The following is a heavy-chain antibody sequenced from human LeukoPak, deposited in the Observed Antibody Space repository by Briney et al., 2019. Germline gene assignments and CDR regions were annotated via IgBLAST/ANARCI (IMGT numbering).Heavy chain of an antibody. CDR3: ARQNDRSHDY. Sequence: SETLSLTCTVSGGSISRSSYYWGWIRQPPGKGLEWIGSIYYSGTTYSNPSLKSRVTISVDTSKNQFSLKLRSVTAADTAVHYCARQNDRSHDYWGQGTLVTVSS. CDR2: IYYSGTT. V-gene: IGHV4-39*01. CDR1: GGSISRSSYY. D-gene: IGHD1-1*01. J-gene: IGHJ4*02.